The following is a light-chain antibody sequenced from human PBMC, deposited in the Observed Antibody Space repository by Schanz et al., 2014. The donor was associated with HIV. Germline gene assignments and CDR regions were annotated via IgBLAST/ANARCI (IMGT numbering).Light chain of an antibody. V-gene: IGKV3-15*01. Sequence: EIVMTQSPATLYVSPGEGATLSCRASQSISSAYLAWYQQKLGQPPRLLISGASTRATGIPVRFSGSGSGTEFTLTISSLQSEDFAVYYCQQYNNWPLTFGGGTKLEI. CDR1: QSISSAY. CDR2: GAS. CDR3: QQYNNWPLT. J-gene: IGKJ4*01.